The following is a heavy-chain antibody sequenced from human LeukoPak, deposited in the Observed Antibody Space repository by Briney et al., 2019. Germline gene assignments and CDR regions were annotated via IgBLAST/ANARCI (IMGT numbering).Heavy chain of an antibody. CDR1: GGSISSFY. CDR2: IYYSGST. V-gene: IGHV4-59*01. CDR3: AREDWNYGNY. J-gene: IGHJ4*02. D-gene: IGHD1-7*01. Sequence: PSETLSLTCTVSGGSISSFYWSWIRQPPGKGLEWIGYIYYSGSTNYNPSLKSRVTISVDTSKNQFSLKLSSVTAADTAVYYCAREDWNYGNYWGQGTLVTVSS.